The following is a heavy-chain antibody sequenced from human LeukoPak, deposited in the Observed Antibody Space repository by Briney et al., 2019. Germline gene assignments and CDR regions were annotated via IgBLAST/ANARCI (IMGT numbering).Heavy chain of an antibody. Sequence: GGSLRLSCAASGFTFSSYGMSWVRQAPGKGLEWVSAISGSGGSTYYADSVKGRFTISRDNSKNTLYLQMNSLRAEDTAVYYCAKASGLMVRGTTYYMDVWGKGTTVTISS. V-gene: IGHV3-23*01. D-gene: IGHD3-10*01. CDR3: AKASGLMVRGTTYYMDV. J-gene: IGHJ6*03. CDR1: GFTFSSYG. CDR2: ISGSGGST.